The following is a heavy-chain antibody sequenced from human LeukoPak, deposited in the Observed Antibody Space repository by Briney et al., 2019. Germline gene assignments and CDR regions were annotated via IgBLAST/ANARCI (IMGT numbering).Heavy chain of an antibody. V-gene: IGHV3-48*01. D-gene: IGHD5-18*01. CDR3: ARDLHSYGY. CDR2: ISSSSSTI. Sequence: GGSLRLSCAASGFTFSSYSMNWVRQAPGKGLEWVSYISSSSSTIYYADSVKGRFTISRDNAKNSLYLQMNSLRAEDTAVYYCARDLHSYGYWGQGTLVTVSS. J-gene: IGHJ4*02. CDR1: GFTFSSYS.